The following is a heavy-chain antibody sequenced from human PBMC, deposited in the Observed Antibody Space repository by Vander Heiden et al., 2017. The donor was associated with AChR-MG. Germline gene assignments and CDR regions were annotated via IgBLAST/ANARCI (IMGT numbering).Heavy chain of an antibody. CDR2: RKQDGSEK. CDR1: GFTFSSYW. Sequence: EVQLVESGGGLVQPGGSLRLPCAASGFTFSSYWMGWVRQAPGKGLEWVANRKQDGSEKYYVDSVKGRFTISRDNAKNSLYLQMNSLRAEDTAVYYCAREGSTSFGVVIKDYWGQGTLVTVSS. J-gene: IGHJ4*02. V-gene: IGHV3-7*01. D-gene: IGHD3-3*01. CDR3: AREGSTSFGVVIKDY.